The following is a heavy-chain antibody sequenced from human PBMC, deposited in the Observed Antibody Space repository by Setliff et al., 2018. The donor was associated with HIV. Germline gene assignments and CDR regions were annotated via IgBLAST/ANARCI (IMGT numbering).Heavy chain of an antibody. CDR1: GFTFSTYW. D-gene: IGHD1-26*01. V-gene: IGHV3-7*05. J-gene: IGHJ4*02. Sequence: GGSLRLSCAASGFTFSTYWMSWVRQAPGKGLEWVANIKQDGSEKNYMDSVKGRFTISRDNAKNSLYLQMNSLRVEDTAVYYCATDCAVVGGTGSLDCWGQGTLVTVSS. CDR2: IKQDGSEK. CDR3: ATDCAVVGGTGSLDC.